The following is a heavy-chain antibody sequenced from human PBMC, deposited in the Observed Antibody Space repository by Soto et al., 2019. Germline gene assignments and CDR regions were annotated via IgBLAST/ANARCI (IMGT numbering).Heavy chain of an antibody. CDR2: ISGRGGDT. V-gene: IGHV3-23*01. Sequence: GGSLRLSCAASGFTFSSYVMSWVRQAPGKGLEWVSAISGRGGDTFYADSVKGRFTISRDNPKNTLYLQMTSLRAEDTAIFYCAKDQMARGVSPYYFDYWGRGTLVTGLL. CDR1: GFTFSSYV. D-gene: IGHD3-10*01. CDR3: AKDQMARGVSPYYFDY. J-gene: IGHJ4*02.